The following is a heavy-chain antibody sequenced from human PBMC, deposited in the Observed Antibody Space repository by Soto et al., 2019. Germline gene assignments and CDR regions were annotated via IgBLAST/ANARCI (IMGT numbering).Heavy chain of an antibody. Sequence: QVQLVESGGGVVQPGRSLRLSCAASGFTFSSYGMHWVRQAPGKGLEWVAVISYDGSNKYYADSEKGRFTISRDNSKNTLYLQMNSLRAEDTAVYYCAKDLHGSYYFMHYWGQGTLVTVSS. D-gene: IGHD1-26*01. CDR1: GFTFSSYG. J-gene: IGHJ4*02. CDR2: ISYDGSNK. V-gene: IGHV3-30*18. CDR3: AKDLHGSYYFMHY.